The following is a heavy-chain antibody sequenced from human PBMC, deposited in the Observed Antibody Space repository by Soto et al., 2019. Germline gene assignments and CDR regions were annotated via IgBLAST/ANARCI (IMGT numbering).Heavy chain of an antibody. CDR3: ARGGYSYGPPGFAH. Sequence: SETLSLTCAVYGGSFSGYYWSGIRQPPGKGLEWIGEINHSGSTNYNPSLKSRVTISVDTSKNQFSLKLSSVTAADTAVYYCARGGYSYGPPGFAHWGQGTLVTVSS. CDR1: GGSFSGYY. V-gene: IGHV4-34*01. J-gene: IGHJ5*02. D-gene: IGHD5-18*01. CDR2: INHSGST.